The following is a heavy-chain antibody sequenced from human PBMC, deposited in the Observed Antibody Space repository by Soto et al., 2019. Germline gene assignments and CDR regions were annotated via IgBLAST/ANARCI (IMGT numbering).Heavy chain of an antibody. V-gene: IGHV3-30-3*01. J-gene: IGHJ4*02. D-gene: IGHD3-16*02. CDR2: ISYDGSNK. CDR3: ARDPGGVIVNYFDY. Sequence: GGSLRLSCAASGFTFSSYAMHWVRQAPGKGLEWVAVISYDGSNKYYADSVKGRFTISRDNSKNTLYLQMNSLRAEDTAVYYCARDPGGVIVNYFDYWGQGTLVTVSS. CDR1: GFTFSSYA.